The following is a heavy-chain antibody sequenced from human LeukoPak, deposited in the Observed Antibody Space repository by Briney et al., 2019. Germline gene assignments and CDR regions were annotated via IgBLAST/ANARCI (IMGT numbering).Heavy chain of an antibody. V-gene: IGHV3-33*01. D-gene: IGHD6-19*01. CDR1: GFIFSNDA. CDR3: ARENQQWLEGAFDY. J-gene: IGHJ4*02. Sequence: PGGSLRLSCAASGFIFSNDAMHWDRQAPGKGLEWVAFIWFDGSNKHYADSVKGRFTISRDNSEDTLYLQMNSLRAEDTAVYYCARENQQWLEGAFDYWGQGTLVTVSS. CDR2: IWFDGSNK.